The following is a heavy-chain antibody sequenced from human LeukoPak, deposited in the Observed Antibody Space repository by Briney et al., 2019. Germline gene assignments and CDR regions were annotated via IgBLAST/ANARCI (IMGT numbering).Heavy chain of an antibody. J-gene: IGHJ4*02. D-gene: IGHD3-22*01. CDR1: GGTFSSYA. V-gene: IGHV1-69*04. CDR3: ARGGYDSSGYHLDPYYFDY. CDR2: IIPILGIA. Sequence: SVKVSCKASGGTFSSYAISWVRQAPGQGLEWMGRIIPILGIANYAQKFQGRATITADKSTSTAYMELSGLRSEDTAVYYCARGGYDSSGYHLDPYYFDYWGQGTLVTVSS.